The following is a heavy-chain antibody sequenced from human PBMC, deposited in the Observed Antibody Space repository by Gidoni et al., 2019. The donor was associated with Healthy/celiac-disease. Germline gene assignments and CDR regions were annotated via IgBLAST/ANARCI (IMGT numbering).Heavy chain of an antibody. CDR3: ANIRWSIAARPWSREGYYYGMDV. J-gene: IGHJ6*02. V-gene: IGHV2-5*01. CDR1: GFSLSPNGVG. CDR2: SYWNDDK. Sequence: HITLKESCPTLVKPTQTLPLTCTFSGFSLSPNGVGVGLLRQPPGKALEWISLSYWNDDKRYSLSLKSRLTITKDTSKNQVVRKMTNMDPVDTATYYCANIRWSIAARPWSREGYYYGMDVWGQGTTVTVSS. D-gene: IGHD6-6*01.